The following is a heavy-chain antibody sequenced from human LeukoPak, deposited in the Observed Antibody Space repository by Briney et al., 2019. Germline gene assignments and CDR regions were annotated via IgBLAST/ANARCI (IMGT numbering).Heavy chain of an antibody. CDR3: ARYKGVDTATVTGLSN. J-gene: IGHJ4*02. V-gene: IGHV1-2*02. D-gene: IGHD5-18*01. Sequence: ASVKVSCKASGGTFSSFAISWVRQAPGQGLEWMGWINPNSGVTDYAQKFQGRVTMTRDTSISTAYMELSRLTSDDTAVYYCARYKGVDTATVTGLSNWGPGTLVTVSS. CDR1: GGTFSSFA. CDR2: INPNSGVT.